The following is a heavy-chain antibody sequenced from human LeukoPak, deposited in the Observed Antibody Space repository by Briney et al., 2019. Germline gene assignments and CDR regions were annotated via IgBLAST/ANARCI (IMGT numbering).Heavy chain of an antibody. CDR3: AKDSYSKGDY. CDR2: ISSSGRTI. CDR1: GFSFSSYE. V-gene: IGHV3-48*03. J-gene: IGHJ4*02. D-gene: IGHD4-11*01. Sequence: PGGSLRLSCAASGFSFSSYEMNWVRQAPGKGLEWVSYISSSGRTIYYADSVKGRFTISRDNAKNSLYLQMNSLRAEDTAVYYCAKDSYSKGDYWGQGTLVTVSS.